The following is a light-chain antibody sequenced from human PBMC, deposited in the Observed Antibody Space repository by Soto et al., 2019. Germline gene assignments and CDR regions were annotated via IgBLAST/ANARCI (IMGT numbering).Light chain of an antibody. CDR2: EVR. V-gene: IGLV2-14*01. CDR1: SSDVGAYNY. CDR3: SSYRSSTTFV. Sequence: SVLTQPASVSGSPGQSITISCNGSSSDVGAYNYVSWYQQYPGKAPKVIIFEVRKRPSGVSNRFSGSKSGDTASLTISGLQADDEADYYCSSYRSSTTFVFGTGTKVTVL. J-gene: IGLJ1*01.